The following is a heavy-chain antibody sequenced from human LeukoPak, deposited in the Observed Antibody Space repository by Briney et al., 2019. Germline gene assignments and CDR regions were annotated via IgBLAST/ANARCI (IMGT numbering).Heavy chain of an antibody. D-gene: IGHD2-15*01. J-gene: IGHJ4*02. V-gene: IGHV1-2*02. CDR3: GRDCSGGSCFDY. CDR2: INPNSGGT. Sequence: ASVKVSCKASGYTFTGYYMHWVRQAPGQGLEWMGWINPNSGGTNYAQKFQGRVTMTRDTSISTAYMELSRLRSDDTAVFSCGRDCSGGSCFDYWGQGTLVTVSS. CDR1: GYTFTGYY.